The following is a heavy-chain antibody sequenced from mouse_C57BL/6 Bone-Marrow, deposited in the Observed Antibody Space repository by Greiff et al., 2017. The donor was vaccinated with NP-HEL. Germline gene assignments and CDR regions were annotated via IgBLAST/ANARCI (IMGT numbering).Heavy chain of an antibody. J-gene: IGHJ4*01. V-gene: IGHV1-26*01. Sequence: VQLQQSGPELVKPGASVKISCKASGYTFTDYYMNWVKQSHGKSLEWIGDINPNNGGTSYNQKFKGKATLTVDKSSSTAYMELRSLTSEDSAVYYCARERDSSCYVGAMDYWGQGTSVTVSS. CDR3: ARERDSSCYVGAMDY. CDR2: INPNNGGT. D-gene: IGHD3-2*02. CDR1: GYTFTDYY.